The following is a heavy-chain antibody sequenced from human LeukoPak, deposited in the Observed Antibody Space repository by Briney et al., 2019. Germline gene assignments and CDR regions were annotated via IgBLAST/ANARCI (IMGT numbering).Heavy chain of an antibody. D-gene: IGHD4-17*01. J-gene: IGHJ4*02. Sequence: SVKVSCKASGYTFTSYYMHWVRQAPGQGLEWMGGIIPIFGTANYAQKFQGRVTITTDESTSTAYMELSSLRSEDTAVYYCARVVGDYYYFDYWGQGTLVTVSS. V-gene: IGHV1-69*05. CDR3: ARVVGDYYYFDY. CDR2: IIPIFGTA. CDR1: GYTFTSYY.